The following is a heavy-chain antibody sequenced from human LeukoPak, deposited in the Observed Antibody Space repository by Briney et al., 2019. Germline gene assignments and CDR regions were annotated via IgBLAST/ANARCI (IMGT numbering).Heavy chain of an antibody. CDR3: ARDQTQLGPTTVDH. V-gene: IGHV3-74*01. CDR1: GFSFSSYW. J-gene: IGHJ4*02. Sequence: PGGSLRLSCVASGFSFSSYWMHWVRQDPGKGLMWVARISSDGSDTKYGDSVKGRFTISRDNGKNTLYLRMNSLGAEDTAVYYCARDQTQLGPTTVDHWGQGIQVTVSS. CDR2: ISSDGSDT. D-gene: IGHD1-1*01.